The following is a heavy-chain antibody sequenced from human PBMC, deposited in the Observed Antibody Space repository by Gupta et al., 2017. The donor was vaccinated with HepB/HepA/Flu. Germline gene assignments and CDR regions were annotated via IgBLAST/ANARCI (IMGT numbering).Heavy chain of an antibody. CDR2: IWYDGSNK. CDR3: ARGLGYCSSTSCYTVY. D-gene: IGHD2-2*02. V-gene: IGHV3-33*01. J-gene: IGHJ4*02. CDR1: GFTFSSYG. Sequence: QVQLVESGGGVVQPGRSLRLSCAASGFTFSSYGMHWVRQAPGKGLEWVAVIWYDGSNKYYADSVKGRFTISRDNSKNTLYLKMKSLRAEDRAVYYCARGLGYCSSTSCYTVYWGQGTLVTVSS.